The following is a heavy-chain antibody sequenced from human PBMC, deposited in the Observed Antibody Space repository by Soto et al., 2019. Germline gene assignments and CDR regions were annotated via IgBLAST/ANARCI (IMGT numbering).Heavy chain of an antibody. CDR1: GFTCSSYA. CDR2: ISGSGGST. Sequence: GGPQRLWRGASGFTCSSYAMSWVRQAQGKGLEWVSAISGSGGSTYYADSVKGRFTISRHNSKNTLYLQMNSLRAEDTAVYYCARERVNWNYEYYYYYYCMDVWGKGTTVTVSS. J-gene: IGHJ6*03. CDR3: ARERVNWNYEYYYYYYCMDV. V-gene: IGHV3-23*01. D-gene: IGHD1-7*01.